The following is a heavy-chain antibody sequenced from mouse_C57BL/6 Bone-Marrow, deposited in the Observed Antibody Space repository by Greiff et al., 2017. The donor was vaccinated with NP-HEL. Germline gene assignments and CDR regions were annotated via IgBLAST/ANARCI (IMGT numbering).Heavy chain of an antibody. V-gene: IGHV3-6*01. CDR3: ATADYDFDFAS. Sequence: ESGPGLVKPSQSLSLPCSVTGYSITGGYYWNWIRQFPGNKLEWMGYITYGGSNNYNPSLKNRISITLDTSGNQFFLKLNSVTAEDSATYYCATADYDFDFASWGQGTTLTVSS. CDR1: GYSITGGYY. D-gene: IGHD2-4*01. CDR2: ITYGGSN. J-gene: IGHJ2*01.